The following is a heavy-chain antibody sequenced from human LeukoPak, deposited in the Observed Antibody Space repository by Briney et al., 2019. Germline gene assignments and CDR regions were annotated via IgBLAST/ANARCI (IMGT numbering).Heavy chain of an antibody. CDR3: ARVYYDILTGYYPYYFDY. V-gene: IGHV1-18*01. Sequence: ASVKVSCKASGYTFTSYGISWVRQAPGQGLEWMGWISAYNGNTNYAQKLQGRVTMTTDTSTSTAYMELRSLRSDDTAVYYCARVYYDILTGYYPYYFDYWGQGTLVTVSS. CDR2: ISAYNGNT. CDR1: GYTFTSYG. D-gene: IGHD3-9*01. J-gene: IGHJ4*02.